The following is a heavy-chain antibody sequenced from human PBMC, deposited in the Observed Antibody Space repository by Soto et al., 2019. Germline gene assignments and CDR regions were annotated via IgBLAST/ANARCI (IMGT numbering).Heavy chain of an antibody. Sequence: SETLSLTCTVSGGSISSSSYYWGWIRQPPGKGLEWIGSIYYSGSTYYNPSLKSRVTISVDTSKNQFSLKLSSVTAADTAVYYCARHPYSSSYLYYYYYGMDVWGQGTTVTVSS. D-gene: IGHD6-13*01. CDR1: GGSISSSSYY. CDR2: IYYSGST. CDR3: ARHPYSSSYLYYYYYGMDV. V-gene: IGHV4-39*01. J-gene: IGHJ6*02.